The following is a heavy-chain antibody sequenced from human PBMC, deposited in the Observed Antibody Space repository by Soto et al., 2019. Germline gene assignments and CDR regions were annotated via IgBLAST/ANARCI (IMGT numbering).Heavy chain of an antibody. CDR2: IYHSGSI. D-gene: IGHD1-1*01. CDR3: ARGERLHEPFPFDI. J-gene: IGHJ3*02. V-gene: IGHV4-4*02. Sequence: SETLSLTCAVSSGSISSSNWWSWVRQPPGKGLEWIGEIYHSGSINYNPSLKSRVTISVDKSKNQFSLKLTSVTAADTAVYYCARGERLHEPFPFDIWGQGTMVTVSS. CDR1: SGSISSSNW.